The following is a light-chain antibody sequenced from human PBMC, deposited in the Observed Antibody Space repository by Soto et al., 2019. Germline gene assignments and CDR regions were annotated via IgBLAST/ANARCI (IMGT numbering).Light chain of an antibody. CDR1: QSVSSNF. CDR2: GAS. V-gene: IGKV3-20*01. J-gene: IGKJ5*01. Sequence: EIVLTQSPGTLSLSPGERATLSCRASQSVSSNFLAWYQQKPGQAPRLLIYGASTRATGIPARFSGSGSGTDFTLTISRLEPEDFALYYCQQYGYSPITFGQGTRLEIK. CDR3: QQYGYSPIT.